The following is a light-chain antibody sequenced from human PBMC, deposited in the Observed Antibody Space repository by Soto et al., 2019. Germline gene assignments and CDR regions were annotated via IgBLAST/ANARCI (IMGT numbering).Light chain of an antibody. CDR1: SSDVGSYNR. CDR3: SSYTTSTTHV. J-gene: IGLJ1*01. CDR2: EVS. V-gene: IGLV2-18*02. Sequence: QSALTQPPSVSGSPGQSVAISCTGTSSDVGSYNRVSWYQQPPGTAPKVMIYEVSNRPSGVPDRFSGSKSGNTASLTISGLQADYEADYYCSSYTTSTTHVFGPVTEVTV.